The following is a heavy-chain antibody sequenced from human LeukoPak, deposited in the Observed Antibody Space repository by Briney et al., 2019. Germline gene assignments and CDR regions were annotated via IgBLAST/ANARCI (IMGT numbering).Heavy chain of an antibody. CDR2: ISTSGST. D-gene: IGHD6-19*01. CDR1: GVSISSYY. CDR3: ARHEEGSGWYRSYIDL. J-gene: IGHJ2*01. V-gene: IGHV4-4*09. Sequence: SETLSLTCTVSGVSISSYYCSWIRQPPGKGLEWIGYISTSGSTDYSPSLTSRVTISVDTSKNHFSLTLSSVTAPGTAVYYCARHEEGSGWYRSYIDLWGRGTLVIVSS.